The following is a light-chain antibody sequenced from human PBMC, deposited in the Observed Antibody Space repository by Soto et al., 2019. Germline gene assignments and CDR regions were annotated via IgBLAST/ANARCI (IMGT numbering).Light chain of an antibody. V-gene: IGLV1-44*01. J-gene: IGLJ1*01. CDR3: AAWDDSRYV. CDR1: SSNIESNT. Sequence: QSVLTQPPSASGTPGQRVTISCSGSSSNIESNTVNWYQQLPGTAPKLLIYSDNQRPSGVPDRFSGSKSGTSASLAISGLQSEDEADYYCAAWDDSRYVFGTGTKGTVL. CDR2: SDN.